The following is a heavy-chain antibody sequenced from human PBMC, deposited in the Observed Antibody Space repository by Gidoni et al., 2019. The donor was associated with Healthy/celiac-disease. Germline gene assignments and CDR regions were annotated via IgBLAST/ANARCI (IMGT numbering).Heavy chain of an antibody. J-gene: IGHJ4*02. CDR2: IIPILGIA. V-gene: IGHV1-69*02. D-gene: IGHD6-6*01. CDR3: ASRADIAARDYFDY. CDR1: GGTFSSYT. Sequence: QVQLVQSGAEVKKPGSSVKVSCKASGGTFSSYTISWVRQAPGQGLEWMGRIIPILGIANYAQKFQGRVTITADKSTSTAYMELSSLRSEDTAVYYCASRADIAARDYFDYWGQGTLVTVSS.